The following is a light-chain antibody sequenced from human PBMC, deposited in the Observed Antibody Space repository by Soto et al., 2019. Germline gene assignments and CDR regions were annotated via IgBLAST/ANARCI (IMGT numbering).Light chain of an antibody. CDR2: SNN. V-gene: IGLV1-47*02. J-gene: IGLJ2*01. CDR1: SSNIGGTNY. Sequence: VLTQPPSASGTPGQKVFVSCSGSSSNIGGTNYAYWYQQLPGAAPKLLMHSNNLRPSGVPERISGSKFGTAASLAISGLRSEDEAVYYCASWDDRLGAVIFGGGTKVTVL. CDR3: ASWDDRLGAVI.